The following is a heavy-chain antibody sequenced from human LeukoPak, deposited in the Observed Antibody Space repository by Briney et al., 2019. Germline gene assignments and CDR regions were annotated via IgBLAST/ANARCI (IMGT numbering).Heavy chain of an antibody. CDR3: ARVKDPGGYYYYYYMDV. D-gene: IGHD3-16*01. CDR2: INHSGST. CDR1: GGSFSGHY. Sequence: SETLSLTCAIYGGSFSGHYWSWIRQAPGKGLEWIGEINHSGSTNYNPSLKSRVAISVDTSKNQFSLKLTSVTAADTAVYYCARVKDPGGYYYYYYMDVWGKGTTVTISS. V-gene: IGHV4-34*01. J-gene: IGHJ6*03.